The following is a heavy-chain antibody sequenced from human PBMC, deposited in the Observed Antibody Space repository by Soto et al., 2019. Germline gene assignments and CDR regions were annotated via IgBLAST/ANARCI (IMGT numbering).Heavy chain of an antibody. Sequence: QVQLQQWGAGLLKPSETLSLTCAVYGGSFSGYYWSWIRQPPGKGLEWIGETSHRGRTNYNPSLSSRVTISVDTSKNQFSLKLSSVTAANTAVYYCARGSGSSGYGVRRFDPWGQGTLVTVSS. D-gene: IGHD6-25*01. V-gene: IGHV4-34*01. CDR3: ARGSGSSGYGVRRFDP. J-gene: IGHJ5*02. CDR1: GGSFSGYY. CDR2: TSHRGRT.